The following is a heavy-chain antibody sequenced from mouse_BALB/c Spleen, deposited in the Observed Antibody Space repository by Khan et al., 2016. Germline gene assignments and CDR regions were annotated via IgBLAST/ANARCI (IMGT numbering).Heavy chain of an antibody. CDR2: INPYNDGT. J-gene: IGHJ3*01. CDR1: GYTFTSYV. Sequence: VQLQQSGPDLVKPGASVKMSCKASGYTFTSYVMHWVKQKPGQALEWIGYINPYNDGTKYNEKLKGKATLTSEKSASTAYIEDSSVNSEDSAFYYWARWNTYQPWLAYWGQAPLVTGSA. V-gene: IGHV1S136*01. CDR3: ARWNTYQPWLAY.